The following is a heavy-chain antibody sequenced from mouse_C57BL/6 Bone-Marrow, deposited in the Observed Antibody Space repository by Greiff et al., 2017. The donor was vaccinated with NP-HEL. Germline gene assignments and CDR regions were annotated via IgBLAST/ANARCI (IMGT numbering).Heavy chain of an antibody. J-gene: IGHJ1*03. V-gene: IGHV5-17*01. D-gene: IGHD1-1*01. CDR1: GFTFRDYG. CDR2: ISSGSSTL. Sequence: EVKLEESGGGLVKPGGSLKLSCAASGFTFRDYGMHWVRQAPEKGLEWVAYISSGSSTLYYADTVKGRFTISRDNAKNTLFLQMTSLRSEDTAMYYCARHGSSYCWYFDVWGTGTTVTVSS. CDR3: ARHGSSYCWYFDV.